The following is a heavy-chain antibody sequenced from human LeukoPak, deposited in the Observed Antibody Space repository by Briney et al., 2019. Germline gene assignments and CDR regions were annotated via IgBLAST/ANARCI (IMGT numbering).Heavy chain of an antibody. V-gene: IGHV1-2*02. Sequence: ASVKVSCKASGYRFIDYFIHWVRQAPGHGLEWMGWINPNNGGTKYAQKFQGRVTMSRDTSISTAYIELTSLTSDDTATYFCARDEAIYNGAWKQTNWFDTWGQGTQVTVSS. CDR2: INPNNGGT. D-gene: IGHD2-8*01. J-gene: IGHJ5*02. CDR1: GYRFIDYF. CDR3: ARDEAIYNGAWKQTNWFDT.